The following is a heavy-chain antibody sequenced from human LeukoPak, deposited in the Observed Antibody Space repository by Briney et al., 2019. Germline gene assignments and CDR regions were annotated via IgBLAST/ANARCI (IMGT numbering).Heavy chain of an antibody. V-gene: IGHV3-9*01. D-gene: IGHD3-10*01. CDR1: GFTFDDYA. CDR3: AKDDSAALWFGEN. J-gene: IGHJ4*02. CDR2: ISWNSGSI. Sequence: PGRSLRLSCAASGFTFDDYAMHWVRQAPGKGLEWVSGISWNSGSIGYADSVKGRFTISRDNAKNSLYLQMNSLRAEDTALYYCAKDDSAALWFGENWGQGTLVTVSS.